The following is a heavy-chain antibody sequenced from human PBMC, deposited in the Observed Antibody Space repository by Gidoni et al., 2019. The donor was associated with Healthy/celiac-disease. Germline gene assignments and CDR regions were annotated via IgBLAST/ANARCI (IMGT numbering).Heavy chain of an antibody. CDR2: IYTSGST. CDR3: ARVTRYYDSSKTNWFDP. CDR1: GGSISIDSYY. Sequence: QLNLQESGPRLVKPSQTLSLTCPVSGGSISIDSYYWSWIRQPARKGLEWIGRIYTSGSTNYNPSLKSRVTISVDTSKNQFSLKLSCVTAADTAVYYCARVTRYYDSSKTNWFDPWGQGTLVTVSS. D-gene: IGHD3-22*01. J-gene: IGHJ5*02. V-gene: IGHV4-61*02.